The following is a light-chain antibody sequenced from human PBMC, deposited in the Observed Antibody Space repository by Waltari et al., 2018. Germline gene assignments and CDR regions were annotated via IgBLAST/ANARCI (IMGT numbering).Light chain of an antibody. V-gene: IGKV3-11*01. CDR3: QQRSNWPALT. CDR1: QIVSSN. J-gene: IGKJ4*01. CDR2: DAS. Sequence: EIVLTQSPATLSLSPGARATLSCRASQIVSSNLAWYQQKPGQAPRLLIYDASNRATGIPARFSGSGSGTDFTLTISSLEPEDFAVYYCQQRSNWPALTFGGGTKVEIK.